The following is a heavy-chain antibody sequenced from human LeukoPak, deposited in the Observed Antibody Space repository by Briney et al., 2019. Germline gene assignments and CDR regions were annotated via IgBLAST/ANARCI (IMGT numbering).Heavy chain of an antibody. CDR3: ARERTFSSGYYGWFDP. CDR2: IYYSGST. D-gene: IGHD3-22*01. CDR1: GGSISRYY. J-gene: IGHJ5*02. V-gene: IGHV4-59*01. Sequence: PSETLSLTCTVSGGSISRYYWSWVRQPPGKGLEWIGYIYYSGSTNYNPSLKSRVTISVDTSKNQFSLKLSSVTAADTAVYYCARERTFSSGYYGWFDPWGQGTLVTVSS.